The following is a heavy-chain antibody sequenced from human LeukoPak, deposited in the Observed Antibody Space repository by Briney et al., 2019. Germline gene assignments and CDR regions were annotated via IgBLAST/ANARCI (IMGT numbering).Heavy chain of an antibody. J-gene: IGHJ3*02. CDR1: GGTFSSYA. CDR2: IIPIFGTA. D-gene: IGHD1-26*01. V-gene: IGHV1-69*01. Sequence: SSVKVSCKASGGTFSSYAISLVRQAPGQGLEWMGGIIPIFGTANYAQKFQGRVTITADESTSTAYMELSSLRSEDTAVYYCASSAATDSGSYHGAFDIWGQGTMVTVSS. CDR3: ASSAATDSGSYHGAFDI.